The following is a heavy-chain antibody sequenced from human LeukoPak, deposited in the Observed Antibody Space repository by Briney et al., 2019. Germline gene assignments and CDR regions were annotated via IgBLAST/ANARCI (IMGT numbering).Heavy chain of an antibody. Sequence: GGSLRLSCAASGFIFGSYGMHWVRQAPGKGLEWVAYIWFDGSNKEYADSVQGRLTISRDNSKNTLYLQMNSLRAEDTAVYYCVRDRLTLPKKYFDYWGQGTLVTVSS. V-gene: IGHV3-33*01. CDR1: GFIFGSYG. CDR2: IWFDGSNK. CDR3: VRDRLTLPKKYFDY. D-gene: IGHD3-16*01. J-gene: IGHJ4*02.